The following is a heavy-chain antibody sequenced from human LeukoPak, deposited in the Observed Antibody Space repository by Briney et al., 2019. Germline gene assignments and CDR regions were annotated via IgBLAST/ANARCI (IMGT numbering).Heavy chain of an antibody. V-gene: IGHV1-46*01. CDR1: GYTFTSYY. CDR2: INPSGGST. J-gene: IGHJ4*02. Sequence: ASVKVSCKASGYTFTSYYMHWVRQAPGQGLEWMGIINPSGGSTSYAQKFQGRVTITADESTSTAYMELSSLRSEDTAVYYCARGGDCSSTSCYAWDYWGQGTLVTVSS. D-gene: IGHD2-2*01. CDR3: ARGGDCSSTSCYAWDY.